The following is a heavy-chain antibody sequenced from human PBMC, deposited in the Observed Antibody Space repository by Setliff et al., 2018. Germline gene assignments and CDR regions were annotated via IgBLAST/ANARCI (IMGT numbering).Heavy chain of an antibody. Sequence: PGGSLRLSCAASGFSFSDYAMSWVRQAPRKGLEWVSRINSDGSTTTYADSVKGRFTISRDNAQNTLYLHMNNLRAEDTAVFYCVPGRGSWGQGALVTVSS. J-gene: IGHJ5*02. V-gene: IGHV3-74*01. CDR3: VPGRGS. CDR1: GFSFSDYA. CDR2: INSDGSTT. D-gene: IGHD6-25*01.